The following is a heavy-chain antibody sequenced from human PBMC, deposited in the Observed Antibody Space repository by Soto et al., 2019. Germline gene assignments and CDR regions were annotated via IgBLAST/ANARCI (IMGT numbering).Heavy chain of an antibody. J-gene: IGHJ5*02. CDR3: ARCNTPWYSSGCPQGFDP. CDR2: ITANSGST. V-gene: IGHV3-23*01. CDR1: GFTFSSYA. D-gene: IGHD6-19*01. Sequence: LRLSCAASGFTFSSYAMVWVRQAPGKGLEWVPTITANSGSTAYGDSVKGRFTISRDNSKSTLYLQMNSLRSEDTAVYYCARCNTPWYSSGCPQGFDPWGQGTLVTVSS.